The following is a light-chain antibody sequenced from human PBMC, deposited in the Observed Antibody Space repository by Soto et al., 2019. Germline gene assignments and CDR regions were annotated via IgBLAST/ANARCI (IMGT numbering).Light chain of an antibody. V-gene: IGLV1-40*01. CDR2: GNT. CDR3: QSYDSNRNGVV. Sequence: QSVLTQPPSVSGAPGQRVTISCTGSVSNIGAGYDVHWYQQLPGTAPKLLIYGNTNRPSGVPDRFSGSKYGTSASLAITGLQAEDEADYFCQSYDSNRNGVVFGGGTQLTVL. CDR1: VSNIGAGYD. J-gene: IGLJ2*01.